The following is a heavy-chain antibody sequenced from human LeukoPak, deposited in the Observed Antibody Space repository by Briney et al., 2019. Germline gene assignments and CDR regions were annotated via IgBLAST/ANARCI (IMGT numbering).Heavy chain of an antibody. J-gene: IGHJ4*02. CDR3: ASFLAGYYYDSSGFLGIGIDY. D-gene: IGHD3-22*01. CDR2: IYTSGST. Sequence: SETLSLTCTVSGGSISSGSYYWSWIRQPAGEGLEWIGRIYTSGSTNYNPSLKSRVTISVDTSKNQFSLKLSSVTAADTAVYYCASFLAGYYYDSSGFLGIGIDYWGQGTLVTVSS. CDR1: GGSISSGSYY. V-gene: IGHV4-61*02.